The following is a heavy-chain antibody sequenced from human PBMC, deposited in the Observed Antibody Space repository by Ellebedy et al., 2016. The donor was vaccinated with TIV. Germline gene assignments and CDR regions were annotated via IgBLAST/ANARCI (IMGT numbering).Heavy chain of an antibody. CDR1: GGSISSYY. CDR3: ARERGYCSSTSCYDAFDI. Sequence: MPSETLSLTCTVSGGSISSYYWSWIRQPAGKGLEWIGRIYTSGSTNYNPSLKSRVTMSVDTSKNQFSLKLSSVTAADTAVYYCARERGYCSSTSCYDAFDIWGQGTMVTVSS. CDR2: IYTSGST. V-gene: IGHV4-4*07. D-gene: IGHD2-2*01. J-gene: IGHJ3*02.